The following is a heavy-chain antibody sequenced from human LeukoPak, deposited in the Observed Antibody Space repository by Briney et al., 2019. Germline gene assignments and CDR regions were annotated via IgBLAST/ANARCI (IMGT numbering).Heavy chain of an antibody. J-gene: IGHJ3*02. V-gene: IGHV4-4*07. Sequence: PSETLSLTCTVSGGSISSCYWSWIRQPAGKGLEWIGRIYTSGGTNYNPSLKSRVTMSVDTSKNQFSLKLTSVTAADTAVYYCARGVGSVTHDAFDIWGQGTMVTVSS. CDR2: IYTSGGT. D-gene: IGHD1-26*01. CDR3: ARGVGSVTHDAFDI. CDR1: GGSISSCY.